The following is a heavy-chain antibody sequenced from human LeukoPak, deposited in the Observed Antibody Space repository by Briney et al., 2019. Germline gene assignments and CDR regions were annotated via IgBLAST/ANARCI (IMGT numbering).Heavy chain of an antibody. J-gene: IGHJ4*02. Sequence: SETLSLSCAVYGGSFSGYYWSWIRQPPGKGLEWIGEINHSGSTNYNPSLKSRVTISVDTSKNQFSLKLSSVTAADMAVYYCARMRLGYCSSTSCFAAPFDYWGQGTLVTVSS. V-gene: IGHV4-34*01. D-gene: IGHD2-2*01. CDR1: GGSFSGYY. CDR2: INHSGST. CDR3: ARMRLGYCSSTSCFAAPFDY.